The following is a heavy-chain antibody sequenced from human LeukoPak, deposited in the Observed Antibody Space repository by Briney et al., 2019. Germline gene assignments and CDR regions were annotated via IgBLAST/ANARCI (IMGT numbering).Heavy chain of an antibody. D-gene: IGHD2-2*01. J-gene: IGHJ4*02. V-gene: IGHV3-30*03. Sequence: GRSLRLSCAASGFTFSNYGMHWVRQAPGKGLEWVAIISYDGSKKYYVNSVKGRFTISRDNSKNVLYLQMDSLRAEDTALYYCARPPPSCNSTSCYQQYWGQGTLVTVSS. CDR3: ARPPPSCNSTSCYQQY. CDR1: GFTFSNYG. CDR2: ISYDGSKK.